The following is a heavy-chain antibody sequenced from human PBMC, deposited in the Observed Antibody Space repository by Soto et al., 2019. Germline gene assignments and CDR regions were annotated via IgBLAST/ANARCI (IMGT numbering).Heavy chain of an antibody. Sequence: LRLSCAASGFTFSSYAMSWVRQAPGKGLEWVSAISGSGGSTYYADSVKGRFTISRDNSKNTLYLQMNSLRAEDTAVYYCAKSSSTMIVVVTPFDYWGQGTLVTVSS. CDR1: GFTFSSYA. V-gene: IGHV3-23*01. CDR2: ISGSGGST. CDR3: AKSSSTMIVVVTPFDY. J-gene: IGHJ4*02. D-gene: IGHD3-22*01.